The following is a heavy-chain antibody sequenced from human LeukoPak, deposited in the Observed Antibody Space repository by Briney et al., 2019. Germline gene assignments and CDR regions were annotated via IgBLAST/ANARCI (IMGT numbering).Heavy chain of an antibody. V-gene: IGHV4-31*03. CDR2: IYYSGTT. D-gene: IGHD3-10*01. J-gene: IGHJ5*02. CDR1: GVSISSGGYS. CDR3: ARREGSTYYYRP. Sequence: SSETLSLTCTVSGVSISSGGYSWSWIRQHPGKGLEWIGYIYYSGTTYYNPSLRSRVTISVDTSKNQFSLRLSSVTAADTAVYYCARREGSTYYYRPWGQGTLVTVSS.